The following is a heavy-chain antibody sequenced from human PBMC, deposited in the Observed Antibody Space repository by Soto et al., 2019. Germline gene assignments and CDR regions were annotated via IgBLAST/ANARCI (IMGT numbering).Heavy chain of an antibody. CDR2: INPSGGST. V-gene: IGHV1-46*01. CDR3: ARGLGYCSSTSCYFDY. CDR1: GYTFTSYY. Sequence: ASVKVSCKASGYTFTSYYMHWVRQAPGQGLEWMGIINPSGGSTSYAQKFQGRVTMIRDTSTSTVYMELSSLRSEDTAVYYCARGLGYCSSTSCYFDYWGQGTLVTVSS. J-gene: IGHJ4*02. D-gene: IGHD2-2*01.